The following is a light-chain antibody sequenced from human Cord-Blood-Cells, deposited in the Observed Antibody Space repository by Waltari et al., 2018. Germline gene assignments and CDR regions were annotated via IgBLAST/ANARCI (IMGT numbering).Light chain of an antibody. CDR1: QRVLFSSNNKNY. CDR3: QQYYSTPWT. Sequence: DIVMTQSPDSLAVSLGERATINCKSSQRVLFSSNNKNYLAWFQQKPGQPPKLLIDWASNRESGVPDRFSGSGSGTYFTLTISSLQAEDVAVYYCQQYYSTPWTFGQGTKVEIK. CDR2: WAS. J-gene: IGKJ1*01. V-gene: IGKV4-1*01.